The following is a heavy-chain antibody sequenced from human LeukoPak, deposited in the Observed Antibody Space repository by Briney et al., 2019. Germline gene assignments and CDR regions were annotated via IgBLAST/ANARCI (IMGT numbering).Heavy chain of an antibody. CDR2: ISTSSSYI. CDR3: ARHLSGVTGYTYGRGIDY. D-gene: IGHD5-18*01. CDR1: GFTFNKYT. J-gene: IGHJ4*02. Sequence: GSLRLSCAASGFTFNKYTMNWVRQAPGKGLEWVSSISTSSSYIYYADSVKGRFTISRDNAKTSLYLQMNSLRAKDTAVYYCARHLSGVTGYTYGRGIDYWGQGTLVTVSS. V-gene: IGHV3-21*01.